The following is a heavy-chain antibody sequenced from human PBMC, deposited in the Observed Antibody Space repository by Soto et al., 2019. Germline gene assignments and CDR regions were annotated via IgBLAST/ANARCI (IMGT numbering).Heavy chain of an antibody. Sequence: GESLKISCKGSGYSFTSYWIGWVRQMPGKGLEWMGIIYPGDSDTRYSPSFQGQVTISADKSISTAYLQWSSLKASDAAMYYCARLPVDTAMVPDYFDYWGQGTLVTVSS. CDR3: ARLPVDTAMVPDYFDY. D-gene: IGHD5-18*01. J-gene: IGHJ4*02. CDR2: IYPGDSDT. CDR1: GYSFTSYW. V-gene: IGHV5-51*01.